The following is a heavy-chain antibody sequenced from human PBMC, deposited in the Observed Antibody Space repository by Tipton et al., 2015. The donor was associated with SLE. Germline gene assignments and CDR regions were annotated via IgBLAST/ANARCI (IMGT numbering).Heavy chain of an antibody. CDR1: GFTFSSYW. J-gene: IGHJ3*01. CDR3: AKMRDSTGYDSFDV. D-gene: IGHD3-22*01. CDR2: ISWNSRSI. Sequence: SLRLSCAASGFTFSSYWMHWVRQAPGKGLVWVSGISWNSRSIAYADSVKGRFTISRDNAKKSLYLEMNSLRADDTAFYYCAKMRDSTGYDSFDVWGHGTMVTVSS. V-gene: IGHV3-9*01.